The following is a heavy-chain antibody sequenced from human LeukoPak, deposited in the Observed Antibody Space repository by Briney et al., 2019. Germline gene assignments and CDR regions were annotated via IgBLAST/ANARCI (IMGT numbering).Heavy chain of an antibody. V-gene: IGHV3-11*04. CDR1: GFTFNDYY. D-gene: IGHD2/OR15-2a*01. CDR2: ISGSGTSI. CDR3: ARETMTTSN. Sequence: GGSLRLFCAASGFTFNDYYMSWFRQAPGNGLEWLSFISGSGTSIFYADSVKGRFTISRDNAKNSLYLQMNSLRAEDTAVYYCARETMTTSNWGQGILVTVSS. J-gene: IGHJ4*02.